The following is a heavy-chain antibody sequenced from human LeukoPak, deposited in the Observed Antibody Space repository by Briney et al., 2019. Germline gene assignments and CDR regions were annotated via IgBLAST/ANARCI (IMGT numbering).Heavy chain of an antibody. CDR2: INSDGSST. CDR1: GFTFSSYW. CDR3: ARDHLSSGSSPNYYYYYYMDV. V-gene: IGHV3-74*01. J-gene: IGHJ6*03. Sequence: PGGCLRLSCAASGFTFSSYWMHWVRQAPGKGLVWVSRINSDGSSTNYADSVKGRFTISRDNAKNTLYLQMNSLRAEDTAVYYCARDHLSSGSSPNYYYYYYMDVWGKGTTVTISS. D-gene: IGHD6-19*01.